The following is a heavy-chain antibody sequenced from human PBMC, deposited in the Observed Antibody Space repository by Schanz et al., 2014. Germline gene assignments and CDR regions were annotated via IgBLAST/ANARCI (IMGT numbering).Heavy chain of an antibody. V-gene: IGHV1-2*02. CDR3: ARALFGSGHGDV. J-gene: IGHJ6*02. CDR2: ISANSGGT. CDR1: GDTLSSYG. D-gene: IGHD3-10*01. Sequence: QVQLVQSGAEVKKPGSSVTVSCKASGDTLSSYGISWVRQAPGQGLEWMGWISANSGGTNYAQKFQGRVTMTRDTSTSTAYMELSRLKSDDAAVYYCARALFGSGHGDVWGQGTTVTVSS.